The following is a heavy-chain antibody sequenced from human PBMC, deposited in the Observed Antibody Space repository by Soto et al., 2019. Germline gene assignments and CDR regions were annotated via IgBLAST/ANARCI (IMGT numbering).Heavy chain of an antibody. D-gene: IGHD3-10*01. V-gene: IGHV5-51*01. CDR3: GIEMPGEYGMDV. Sequence: PGESLKVFCQGSGYSFSDHWIGWVRQMPGKGPEWMGIIYPGDSRTTYSPSFQGQVTISVDKSISTAYLQWSSLRVSETARYYCGIEMPGEYGMDVRGRGTAVTAAS. J-gene: IGHJ6*02. CDR2: IYPGDSRT. CDR1: GYSFSDHW.